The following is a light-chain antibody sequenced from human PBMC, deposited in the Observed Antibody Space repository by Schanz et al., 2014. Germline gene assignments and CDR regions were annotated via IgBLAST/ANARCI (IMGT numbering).Light chain of an antibody. CDR1: TSNIGADYD. J-gene: IGLJ2*01. CDR3: SSYAGSNNLV. Sequence: QSVLTQPPSVSGAPGQRVTISCTGSTSNIGADYDVHWYQQLPGTAPKLLVYGNSNRPSGVPDRFSGSKSGNTASLTVSWLQAEDEAVYYCSSYAGSNNLVFGGGTKLTVL. CDR2: GNS. V-gene: IGLV1-40*01.